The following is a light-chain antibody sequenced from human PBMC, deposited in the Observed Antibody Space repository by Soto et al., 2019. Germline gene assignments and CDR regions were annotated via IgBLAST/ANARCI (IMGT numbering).Light chain of an antibody. J-gene: IGKJ4*01. CDR3: QQRSNWPLT. CDR2: DAS. CDR1: QSVSDY. Sequence: EIVLTQSPATLSLSPGERATLSCRASQSVSDYLAWYQQKAGQAPRLLIYDASKRATGIPARFSGSVSGTDFTPTISSLEPEDFAVYYCQQRSNWPLTFGGGTKVEIK. V-gene: IGKV3-11*01.